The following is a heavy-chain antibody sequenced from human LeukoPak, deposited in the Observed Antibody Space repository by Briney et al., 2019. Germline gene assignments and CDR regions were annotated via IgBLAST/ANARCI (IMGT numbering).Heavy chain of an antibody. V-gene: IGHV1-18*01. D-gene: IGHD2-2*01. J-gene: IGHJ6*02. CDR3: ARDDIVVVPAAIPYYYYGMDV. CDR2: ISAYNDNT. CDR1: GYTFTSYG. Sequence: ASVKVSCKASGYTFTSYGISWVRQAPGQGLEWMGSISAYNDNTNYAQKLQGRVTMTTDTSTSTAYMELRSLRSDDTAVYYCARDDIVVVPAAIPYYYYGMDVWGQGTTVTVSS.